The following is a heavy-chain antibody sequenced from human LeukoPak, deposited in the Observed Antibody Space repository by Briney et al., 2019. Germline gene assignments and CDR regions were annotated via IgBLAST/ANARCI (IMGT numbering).Heavy chain of an antibody. V-gene: IGHV3-33*01. J-gene: IGHJ4*02. CDR2: IQYDGSKK. Sequence: PGGSLRLSCAASGFTFSSYGMHWVRQAPGKGLVWVAGIQYDGSKKYYGDSVKGRFTISRDDSKNTLYLQMNSLRAEDTAVYYCARDRSYGSFDYWGQGTLVTVSS. CDR3: ARDRSYGSFDY. CDR1: GFTFSSYG. D-gene: IGHD4-17*01.